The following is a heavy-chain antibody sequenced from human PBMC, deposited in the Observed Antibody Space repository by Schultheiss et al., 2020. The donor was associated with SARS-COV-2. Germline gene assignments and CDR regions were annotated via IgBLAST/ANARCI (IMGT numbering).Heavy chain of an antibody. CDR1: GGSISSYY. CDR2: IYYSGST. J-gene: IGHJ4*02. Sequence: SQTLSLTCTVSGGSISSYYWGWIRQPPGKGLEWIGSIYYSGSTYYNPSLKSRVTISVDTSKNQFSLKLSSVTAADTAVYYCARVPAAIGEGYFDYWGQGTLVTVSS. CDR3: ARVPAAIGEGYFDY. V-gene: IGHV4-39*07. D-gene: IGHD2-2*02.